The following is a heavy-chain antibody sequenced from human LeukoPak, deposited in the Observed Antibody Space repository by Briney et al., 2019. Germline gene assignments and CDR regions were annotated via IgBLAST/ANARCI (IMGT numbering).Heavy chain of an antibody. J-gene: IGHJ4*02. CDR1: GYTFTGYY. D-gene: IGHD2-2*01. CDR3: ARDYCSSTSCLFDY. V-gene: IGHV1-2*02. Sequence: ASVKVSCKASGYTFTGYYIHWVRQAPGQGLEWMGWINPNSGDTNYAQKFQGRVTMTRDTSISTAYMELSRLRSDDTAVYYCARDYCSSTSCLFDYWGQGTLVTVSS. CDR2: INPNSGDT.